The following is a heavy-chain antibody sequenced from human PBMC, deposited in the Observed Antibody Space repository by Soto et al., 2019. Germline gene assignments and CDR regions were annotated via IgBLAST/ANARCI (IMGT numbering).Heavy chain of an antibody. CDR2: IKSKTDGGTT. J-gene: IGHJ4*02. Sequence: EVQLVESGGGLVKPGGSLRLSCAASGFTFSNAWMNWVRQAPGKGLEWVGRIKSKTDGGTTDYAAPVKGRFTISRDDSKNTLYLQMNSLKTEDTAVYYCTSLELLGQEQIDYWGQGTLVTVSS. CDR1: GFTFSNAW. CDR3: TSLELLGQEQIDY. D-gene: IGHD3-10*01. V-gene: IGHV3-15*07.